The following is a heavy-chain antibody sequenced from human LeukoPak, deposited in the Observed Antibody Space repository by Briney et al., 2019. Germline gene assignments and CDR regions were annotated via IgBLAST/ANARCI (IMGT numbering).Heavy chain of an antibody. Sequence: AGGSLRLSCEASGFTFGSHAMYWVRQAPGKGLEWVAGIFGSGGSPHYADPVKGRFTISRDNSRNTVYLQMNSLRVDDTAIYYCSRGEGDDYWGQGTLVTVSS. CDR2: IFGSGGSP. D-gene: IGHD3-10*01. CDR3: SRGEGDDY. CDR1: GFTFGSHA. J-gene: IGHJ4*02. V-gene: IGHV3-23*01.